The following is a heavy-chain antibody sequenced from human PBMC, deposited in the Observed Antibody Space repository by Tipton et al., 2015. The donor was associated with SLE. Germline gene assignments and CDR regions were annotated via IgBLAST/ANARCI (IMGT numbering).Heavy chain of an antibody. Sequence: LRLSCAASGFTFSSYSMNWIRQPPGKGLEWIGSIYHSGSTYYNPSLKSRVTISVDTYKNQFSLKLTSVTAADTAVYYCAREGEGWELLYWGQGTLVTVSS. V-gene: IGHV4-38-2*02. CDR1: GFTFSSYS. D-gene: IGHD1-26*01. CDR3: AREGEGWELLY. J-gene: IGHJ4*02. CDR2: IYHSGST.